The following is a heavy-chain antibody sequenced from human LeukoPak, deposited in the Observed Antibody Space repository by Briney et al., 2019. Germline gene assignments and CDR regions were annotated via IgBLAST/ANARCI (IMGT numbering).Heavy chain of an antibody. V-gene: IGHV3-23*01. J-gene: IGHJ4*02. D-gene: IGHD1-26*01. CDR1: GFTPSIFA. CDR3: AKFNPWEPPDY. CDR2: ISGSGGRT. Sequence: PRRCLRLSCALSGFTPSIFATGWGRHAPGGGLGWVSAISGSGGRTYYADSVKGRFPISRDNSKNTVYLQTNSLRAEDTAVYYCAKFNPWEPPDYWGEGTLVTVSS.